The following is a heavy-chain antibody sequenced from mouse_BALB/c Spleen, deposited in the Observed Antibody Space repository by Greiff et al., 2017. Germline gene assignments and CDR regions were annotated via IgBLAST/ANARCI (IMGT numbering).Heavy chain of an antibody. CDR1: GYSITSDYA. CDR3: ARGTTLEAMDY. V-gene: IGHV3-2*02. CDR2: ISYSGST. D-gene: IGHD1-1*01. J-gene: IGHJ4*01. Sequence: EVKVEESGPGLVKPSQSLSLTCTVTGYSITSDYAWNWIRQFPGNKLEWMGYISYSGSTSYNPSLKSRISITRDTSKNQFFLQLNSVTTEDTATYYCARGTTLEAMDYWGQGTSVTVSS.